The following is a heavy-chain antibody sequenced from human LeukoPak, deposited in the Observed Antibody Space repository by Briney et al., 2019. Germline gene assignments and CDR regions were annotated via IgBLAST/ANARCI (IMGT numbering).Heavy chain of an antibody. V-gene: IGHV1-69*02. CDR1: GVTFSSYT. D-gene: IGHD3-3*01. CDR3: ASSLFTYYDVCFDY. J-gene: IGHJ4*02. Sequence: SVKLSCKASGVTFSSYTISWVRQAPGQGLEWMGRIIPILGIANYAQKFQGRVTITADKSTSTAYMELSSVRSEDTAVYYCASSLFTYYDVCFDYWGQGTLVTVSS. CDR2: IIPILGIA.